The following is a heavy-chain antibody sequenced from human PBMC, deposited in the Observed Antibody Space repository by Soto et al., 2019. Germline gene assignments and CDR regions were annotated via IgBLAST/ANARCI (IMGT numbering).Heavy chain of an antibody. V-gene: IGHV1-69*13. J-gene: IGHJ4*02. Sequence: SVKVSCKASGDTFSSYAINWVRQAPGQGLEWMGGIIPMFGTANYAQKSKGRVTITAGESTSTVYMELSSLRSEDTAVYYFARVGPAHYYDSSGYYSPLDYWGQGTLVTVSS. D-gene: IGHD3-22*01. CDR3: ARVGPAHYYDSSGYYSPLDY. CDR1: GDTFSSYA. CDR2: IIPMFGTA.